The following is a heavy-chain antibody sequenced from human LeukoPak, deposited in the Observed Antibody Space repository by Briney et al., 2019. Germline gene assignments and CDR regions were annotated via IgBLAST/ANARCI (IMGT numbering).Heavy chain of an antibody. D-gene: IGHD5-18*01. V-gene: IGHV1-2*02. CDR2: INPNSGGT. CDR3: ARDREAAMALFDY. Sequence: ASVKVSFKASGYTFTVYYMHWVRQAPGQGLEWMGWINPNSGGTNYAQKFQGRVTMTRDTSISTAYMELSRLRSDDTAVYYCARDREAAMALFDYWGQGTLVTVSS. J-gene: IGHJ4*02. CDR1: GYTFTVYY.